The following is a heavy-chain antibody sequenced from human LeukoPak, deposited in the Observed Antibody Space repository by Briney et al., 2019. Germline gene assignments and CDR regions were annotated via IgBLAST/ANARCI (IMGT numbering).Heavy chain of an antibody. CDR1: GGSLSGYY. J-gene: IGHJ4*02. CDR3: ARQGGYIAPLAF. D-gene: IGHD6-13*01. Sequence: LETLSLTCAVYGGSLSGYYWSWIRQPPGKGLEWIGEINHSGSTNYNPSLKSRVTISVDTSKNQFSLKLSSVTAADTAVYYCARQGGYIAPLAFWGQGTLVTVSA. V-gene: IGHV4-34*01. CDR2: INHSGST.